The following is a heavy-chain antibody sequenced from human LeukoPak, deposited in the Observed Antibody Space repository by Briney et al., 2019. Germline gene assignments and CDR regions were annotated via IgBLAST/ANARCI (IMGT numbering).Heavy chain of an antibody. J-gene: IGHJ3*02. CDR2: IYSGGST. V-gene: IGHV3-53*01. D-gene: IGHD5-12*01. CDR3: ARAYSGYDYDAFDI. Sequence: GGSLRLSCAASGFTFRSYAMSWVRQAPGKGLEWVSVIYSGGSTYYADSVKGRFTISRDNSKNTLYLQMNSLRAEDTAVYYCARAYSGYDYDAFDIWGQGTMVTVSS. CDR1: GFTFRSYA.